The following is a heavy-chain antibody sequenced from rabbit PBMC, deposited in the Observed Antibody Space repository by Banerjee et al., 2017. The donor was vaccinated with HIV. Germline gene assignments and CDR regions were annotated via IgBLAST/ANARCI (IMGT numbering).Heavy chain of an antibody. Sequence: QSLEESGGDLVKPEGSLKLTCTASGIDFSSYYYMCWVRQAPGKGPEWIACIYAGDSGSTYYASWVKGRFTISKTSSTTVTLQMTSLTVADTATYFCARWNYDDYGDYYGMDLWGPGTLVTVS. CDR1: GIDFSSYYY. J-gene: IGHJ6*01. D-gene: IGHD2-1*01. CDR2: IYAGDSGST. CDR3: ARWNYDDYGDYYGMDL. V-gene: IGHV1S40*01.